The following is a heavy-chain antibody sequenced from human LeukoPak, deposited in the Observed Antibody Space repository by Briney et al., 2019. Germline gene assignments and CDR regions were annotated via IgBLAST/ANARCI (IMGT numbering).Heavy chain of an antibody. Sequence: SETLSLTCAVSGYFISSGYYWGWIRQPPGKGLEWIGTIYHSGSTYYNPSLKSRVTISVDTSKNQFSLKLSSVTAADTAVYYCARHFGLGSSPPGVNDYWGQGTLVTVSS. CDR1: GYFISSGYY. V-gene: IGHV4-38-2*01. J-gene: IGHJ4*02. CDR2: IYHSGST. CDR3: ARHFGLGSSPPGVNDY. D-gene: IGHD6-6*01.